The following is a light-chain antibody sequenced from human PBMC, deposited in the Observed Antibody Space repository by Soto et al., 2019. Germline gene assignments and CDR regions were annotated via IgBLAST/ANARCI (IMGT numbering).Light chain of an antibody. CDR1: SSDVGDYNY. CDR2: DVS. J-gene: IGLJ1*01. Sequence: QSVLTQPASVSGSPGQSITISCTGTSSDVGDYNYVSWYQQHPGKAPKLMIFDVSNRPSGVSNRFSGSKSGNTASLTISGLQAEDEADYYCSSYTRSSTRVFGTGTKVTVL. CDR3: SSYTRSSTRV. V-gene: IGLV2-14*01.